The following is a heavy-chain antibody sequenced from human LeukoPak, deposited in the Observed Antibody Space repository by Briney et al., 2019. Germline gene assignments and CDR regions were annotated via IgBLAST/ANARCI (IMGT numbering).Heavy chain of an antibody. Sequence: KPSETLSLTCTVSGGSINSFYWSWIRQPPGKGLEWIGYIYYSGSTNYNPSLKSRVTISVDTSKNQFSLNLTSVTAADTAVYYCARSLYYYDGVDYWGQGALVTVSS. J-gene: IGHJ4*02. CDR1: GGSINSFY. CDR2: IYYSGST. CDR3: ARSLYYYDGVDY. D-gene: IGHD3-22*01. V-gene: IGHV4-59*01.